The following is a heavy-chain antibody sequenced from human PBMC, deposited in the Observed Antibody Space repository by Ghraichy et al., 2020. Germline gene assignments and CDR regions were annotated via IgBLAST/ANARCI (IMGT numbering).Heavy chain of an antibody. D-gene: IGHD1-26*01. Sequence: GGSLRLSCAASGFTFSSYGMHWVRQAPGKGLEWVAAISYDGSNKYYADSVKGRFTISRDNSKNTLYLQMNSLRAEDTAVYYCANSGSDYPGTEYFQHWGQGTLVTVSS. CDR1: GFTFSSYG. CDR3: ANSGSDYPGTEYFQH. CDR2: ISYDGSNK. V-gene: IGHV3-30*18. J-gene: IGHJ1*01.